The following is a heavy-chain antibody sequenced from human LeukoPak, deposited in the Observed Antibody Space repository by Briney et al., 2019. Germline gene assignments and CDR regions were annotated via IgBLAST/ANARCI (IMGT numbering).Heavy chain of an antibody. J-gene: IGHJ4*02. V-gene: IGHV4-38-2*02. CDR2: IYHSGST. Sequence: SETLSLTCTVSGYSISSGYYWGWTRQPPGKGLEWIGSIYHSGSTYYNPSLKSRVTISVDTSKNQFSLKLSSVTAADTAVYYAQWAAAGTQGFDYWGQGTLVTVSS. D-gene: IGHD6-13*01. CDR3: QWAAAGTQGFDY. CDR1: GYSISSGYY.